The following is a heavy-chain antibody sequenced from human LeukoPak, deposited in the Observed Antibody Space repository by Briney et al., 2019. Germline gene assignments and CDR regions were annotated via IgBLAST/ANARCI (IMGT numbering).Heavy chain of an antibody. J-gene: IGHJ4*02. CDR2: IYHSGNT. D-gene: IGHD3-22*01. V-gene: IGHV4-59*01. CDR1: GFSFSNYA. Sequence: GSLRLSCAASGFSFSNYAMNWIRQPPGKGLEWIGYIYHSGNTNYNPSLKSRVTISVDTSKSQLSLKLNSVTAADTAVYYCARDRNYYDSSGYYFANWGQGTLVTVSS. CDR3: ARDRNYYDSSGYYFAN.